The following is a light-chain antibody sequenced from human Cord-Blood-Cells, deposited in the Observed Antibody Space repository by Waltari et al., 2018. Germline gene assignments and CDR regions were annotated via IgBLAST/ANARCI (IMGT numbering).Light chain of an antibody. Sequence: SYELTQPPSVSVSPGQTARITCSGDALPKQYAYWYQQKPGQAPVLVIYKDSERPSGLPVRFSGSSSGTTVTLTISGVQAEDEADYYCQSADSSGTYVFGTGTKVTV. V-gene: IGLV3-25*03. CDR2: KDS. J-gene: IGLJ1*01. CDR1: ALPKQY. CDR3: QSADSSGTYV.